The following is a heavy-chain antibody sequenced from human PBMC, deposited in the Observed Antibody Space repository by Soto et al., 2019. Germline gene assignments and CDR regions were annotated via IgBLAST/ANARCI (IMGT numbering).Heavy chain of an antibody. J-gene: IGHJ4*02. CDR1: GFTFGSHS. D-gene: IGHD3-22*01. V-gene: IGHV3-23*01. CDR2: IDGNGISK. CDR3: AKDYEFFAN. Sequence: PVGSLRLSCAGSGFTFGSHSMTWVRQAPGKGLEWVSAIDGNGISKYYADSVKGRFTISRDNSKNTLYLRMNSLGPEDTAVYFCAKDYEFFANWGQGTLVTVSS.